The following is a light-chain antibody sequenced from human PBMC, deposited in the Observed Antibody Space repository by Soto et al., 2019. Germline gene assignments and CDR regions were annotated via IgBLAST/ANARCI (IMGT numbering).Light chain of an antibody. CDR3: QQYNNWPIT. J-gene: IGKJ5*01. V-gene: IGKV3D-15*01. CDR2: GAS. CDR1: QTVGSN. Sequence: EIVLTQSPDTLSVSPGERASLSCRASQTVGSNLAWYQQKPGQAPRLLIYGASTRASDTPARFSGSGSVTEFALTISSLQSEDFAVYYCQQYNNWPITFGQGTRLEIK.